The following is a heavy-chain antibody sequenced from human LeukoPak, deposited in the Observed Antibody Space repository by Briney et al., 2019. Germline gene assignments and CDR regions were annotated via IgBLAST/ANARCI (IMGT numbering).Heavy chain of an antibody. D-gene: IGHD3-9*01. CDR2: ISAYNGNT. J-gene: IGHJ3*02. V-gene: IGHV1-18*01. Sequence: ASVKVSCKASGYTFTSYGISWVRQAPGQGLEWMGWISAYNGNTNYAQKLQGRVTMTTDTSTSTAYMELRSLRSDDTAVYYCARGNYDILTGYIDAFDIWGQGTMVTVSS. CDR3: ARGNYDILTGYIDAFDI. CDR1: GYTFTSYG.